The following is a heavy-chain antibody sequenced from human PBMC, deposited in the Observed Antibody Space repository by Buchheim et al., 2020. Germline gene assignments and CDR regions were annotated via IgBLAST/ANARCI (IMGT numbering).Heavy chain of an antibody. Sequence: QVQLVESGGGVVQPGRSLRLSCAASGFTFSSYGMHWVRQAPGKGLEWVAVISYDGSNKYYADSVTSRFTISRDNSKNKLYLQINSLRAEDTAVYYCAKDTFDSYYDFWSGYYRAGSPDYWGQGTL. V-gene: IGHV3-30*18. D-gene: IGHD3-3*01. CDR3: AKDTFDSYYDFWSGYYRAGSPDY. CDR2: ISYDGSNK. CDR1: GFTFSSYG. J-gene: IGHJ4*02.